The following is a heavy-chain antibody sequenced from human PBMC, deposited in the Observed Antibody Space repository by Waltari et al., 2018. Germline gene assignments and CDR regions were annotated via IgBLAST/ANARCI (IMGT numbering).Heavy chain of an antibody. J-gene: IGHJ4*02. V-gene: IGHV1-69*13. Sequence: QVQLVQSGAEVKKPGSSVKVSCKASGGTFSSYAISWVRQAPGQGLEWMGGIVPSVGTANDAQKFQGRVRITADESTSTAYMELSSLRSEGTAVYYCARDGTNRAASYWGQGTLVIVSS. CDR3: ARDGTNRAASY. CDR1: GGTFSSYA. D-gene: IGHD2-8*01. CDR2: IVPSVGTA.